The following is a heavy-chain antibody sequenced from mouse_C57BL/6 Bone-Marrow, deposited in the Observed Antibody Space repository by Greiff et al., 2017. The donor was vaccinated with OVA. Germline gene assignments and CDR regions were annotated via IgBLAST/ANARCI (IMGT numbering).Heavy chain of an antibody. CDR1: GYTFTSYG. D-gene: IGHD3-2*02. CDR2: IYPRSGNT. CDR3: ARQLRLGYYFDY. V-gene: IGHV1-81*01. J-gene: IGHJ2*01. Sequence: QVQLQQSGAELARPGASVKLSCKASGYTFTSYGISWVKQRTGQGLEWIGEIYPRSGNTYYNEKFKGKATLTADKSSSTAYMELRSLKSEDTAVYFCARQLRLGYYFDYWGQGTTLTVSS.